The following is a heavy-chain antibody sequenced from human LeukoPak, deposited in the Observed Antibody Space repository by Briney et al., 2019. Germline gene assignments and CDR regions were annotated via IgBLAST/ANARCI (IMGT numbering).Heavy chain of an antibody. J-gene: IGHJ3*02. CDR1: GFTFSSYS. CDR2: ISSSSSTI. D-gene: IGHD3-22*01. Sequence: PGGSLRLSCAASGFTFSSYSMNWVRQAPGKGLEWVSYISSSSSTIYYADSVKGRFTISRDNAKNSLYLQMNSLRAEDTAVYYCARDFPSYYYYDSSGHDAFDIWGQGTMVTVSS. V-gene: IGHV3-48*01. CDR3: ARDFPSYYYYDSSGHDAFDI.